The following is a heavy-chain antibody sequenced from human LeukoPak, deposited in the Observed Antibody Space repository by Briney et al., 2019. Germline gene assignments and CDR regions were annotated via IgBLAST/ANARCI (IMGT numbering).Heavy chain of an antibody. CDR2: IYYSGST. V-gene: IGHV4-59*01. D-gene: IGHD5-18*01. Sequence: PSETLSLTCTVSGGSISSYYWSWIRQPPGKGLEWIGYIYYSGSTNYNPSLKSRVTISVDTSKNQFSLKLSSVTAADTAVYYCARGRAYSYGMNFDYWGQGTLVTVSS. CDR3: ARGRAYSYGMNFDY. CDR1: GGSISSYY. J-gene: IGHJ4*02.